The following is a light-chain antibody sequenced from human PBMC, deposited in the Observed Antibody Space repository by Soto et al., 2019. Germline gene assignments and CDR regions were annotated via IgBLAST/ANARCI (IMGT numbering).Light chain of an antibody. V-gene: IGKV1-5*03. CDR2: KAS. CDR3: QHYNSYSEA. J-gene: IGKJ1*01. CDR1: QTISSW. Sequence: DIQMHQSPSTLSGSVGDRVTITCRASQTISSWLGWYQQKSGKAPKLLIYKASTLKSGVPSRFSGSGSGTEFTLTISSLQPDDFATYYCQHYNSYSEAFGQGTKVDIK.